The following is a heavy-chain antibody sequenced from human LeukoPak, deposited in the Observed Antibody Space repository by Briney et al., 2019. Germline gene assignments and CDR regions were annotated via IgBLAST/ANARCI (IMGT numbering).Heavy chain of an antibody. V-gene: IGHV5-51*01. CDR2: IYPGDSDT. J-gene: IGHJ3*02. Sequence: GESLKISCKGSGYSFTSYWIGWVRQVPGKGLEWMGIIYPGDSDTRYSPSFQGQVTISADKSISTAYLQWSSLKASDTAMYYCARLHDYGDRGDAFDIWGQGTMVTVSS. CDR1: GYSFTSYW. D-gene: IGHD4-17*01. CDR3: ARLHDYGDRGDAFDI.